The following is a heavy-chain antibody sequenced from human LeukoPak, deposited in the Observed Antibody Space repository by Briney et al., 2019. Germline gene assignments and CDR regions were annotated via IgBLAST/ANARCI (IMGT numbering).Heavy chain of an antibody. J-gene: IGHJ4*02. CDR1: GFTFSSYA. Sequence: GGSLRLWCAASGFTFSSYAMSWVRQAPGLGLKCVSAISGSGGSTYYADSVKGRFTISRDNSKNTLYLQMNSLRAEDTAVYYCAKDRLWFGELFSPYDYWGQGTLVTVSS. V-gene: IGHV3-23*01. D-gene: IGHD3-10*01. CDR2: ISGSGGST. CDR3: AKDRLWFGELFSPYDY.